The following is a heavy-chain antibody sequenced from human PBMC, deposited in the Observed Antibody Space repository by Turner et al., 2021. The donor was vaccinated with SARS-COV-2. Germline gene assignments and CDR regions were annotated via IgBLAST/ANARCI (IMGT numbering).Heavy chain of an antibody. Sequence: QVQLAQSGAEGTKPGASVKVSCTAAGYTFTSYAMHLVRKAPGQRLEWRGWINAGNGKTKNSQKFQGRVTITRDTAASTAYMELGSLRSEDTAVDYWARDVGYCSSTSCYTGSHFDYWGQGTLVTVSS. V-gene: IGHV1-3*01. CDR1: GYTFTSYA. J-gene: IGHJ4*02. CDR3: ARDVGYCSSTSCYTGSHFDY. CDR2: INAGNGKT. D-gene: IGHD2-2*02.